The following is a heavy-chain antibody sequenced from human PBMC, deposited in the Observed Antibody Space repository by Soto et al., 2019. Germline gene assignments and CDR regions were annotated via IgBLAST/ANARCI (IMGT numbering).Heavy chain of an antibody. J-gene: IGHJ4*02. V-gene: IGHV1-69*13. D-gene: IGHD3-16*02. CDR2: IIPIFGTA. Sequence: GASVKVSCKASGGTFSSYTISWVRQAPGQGLEWMGGIIPIFGTANYAQKFQGRVTITADESTSTAYMELSSLRSEDTAVYYCASGAFEYYDYVWGSYRYDYWGQGTLVTVSS. CDR1: GGTFSSYT. CDR3: ASGAFEYYDYVWGSYRYDY.